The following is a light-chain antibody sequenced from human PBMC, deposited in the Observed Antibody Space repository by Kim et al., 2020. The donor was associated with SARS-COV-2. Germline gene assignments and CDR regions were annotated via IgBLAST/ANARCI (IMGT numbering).Light chain of an antibody. Sequence: VFGGDRHDITCRGRQVNTISLAGHTQNTWKASQRLIYAASALQTGVPSRFSGSGTGTDFPLPISSLRPEEVATYYCQKYNSAPWTFRQGTKVDI. CDR2: AAS. CDR1: QVNTIS. V-gene: IGKV1-27*01. CDR3: QKYNSAPWT. J-gene: IGKJ1*01.